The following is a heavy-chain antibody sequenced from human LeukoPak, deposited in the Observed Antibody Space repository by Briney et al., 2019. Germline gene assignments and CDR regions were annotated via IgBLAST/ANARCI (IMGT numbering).Heavy chain of an antibody. J-gene: IGHJ3*01. Sequence: GGSLRLCCAASGFSFSDYAMAWVRQAPGKGLQWVSDITGSGTRTDHADSVRGRFIISRDNSKNELYLQMNGLRVEDTAIYFCAKDRYCSGGLCYADAFDVWGQGIMVTVSS. CDR1: GFSFSDYA. CDR2: ITGSGTRT. CDR3: AKDRYCSGGLCYADAFDV. V-gene: IGHV3-23*01. D-gene: IGHD6-19*01.